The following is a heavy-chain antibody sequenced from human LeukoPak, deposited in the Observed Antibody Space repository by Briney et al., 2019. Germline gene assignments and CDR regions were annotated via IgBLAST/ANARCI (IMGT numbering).Heavy chain of an antibody. D-gene: IGHD4-17*01. CDR1: GYSFTDYY. V-gene: IGHV1-2*02. Sequence: GASVKVSCKASGYSFTDYYTHWARQAPGQGLEWMGWINPNRGGTSYAQKFQGRVTMTRDTSITTAYMELSSLRSDDTAMYYCARDTCDGVSCYNWFDPWGQGTLVTVSS. CDR2: INPNRGGT. CDR3: ARDTCDGVSCYNWFDP. J-gene: IGHJ5*02.